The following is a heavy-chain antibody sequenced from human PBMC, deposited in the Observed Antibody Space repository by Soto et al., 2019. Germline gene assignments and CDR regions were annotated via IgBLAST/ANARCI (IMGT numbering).Heavy chain of an antibody. V-gene: IGHV4-39*01. D-gene: IGHD5-18*01. CDR3: ARRGYPPRNPMDV. J-gene: IGHJ6*03. CDR1: GGSISSSDYY. CDR2: IYYSGST. Sequence: QLQLQESGPGLVKPSETLSLTCTVSGGSISSSDYYWGWIRQPPGKGLEWIGSIYYSGSTYYNPSLKSRVTISIDTSKNQFSLKLSSVTAADTAVYYCARRGYPPRNPMDVWGKGTTVTVSS.